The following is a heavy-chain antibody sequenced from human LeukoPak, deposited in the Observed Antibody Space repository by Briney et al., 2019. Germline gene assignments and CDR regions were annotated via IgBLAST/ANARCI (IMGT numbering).Heavy chain of an antibody. D-gene: IGHD1-26*01. J-gene: IGHJ4*02. V-gene: IGHV4-61*08. Sequence: SETLSLTCTVSGGSISSSGYYWGWIRQPPGKGLEWIGYIYYSGSTNYNPSLKSRVTISVDTSKNQFSLKLSSVTAADTVVYYCARDSNSGSYWGKGTLVTVSS. CDR1: GGSISSSGYY. CDR2: IYYSGST. CDR3: ARDSNSGSY.